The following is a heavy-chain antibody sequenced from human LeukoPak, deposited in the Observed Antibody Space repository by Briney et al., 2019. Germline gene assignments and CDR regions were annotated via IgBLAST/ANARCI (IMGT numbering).Heavy chain of an antibody. CDR2: INPDGNKK. D-gene: IGHD5-18*01. CDR1: GLTFSSSW. Sequence: GGSLRLSCAVSGLTFSSSWMDWVRQAPGRGLEWVASINPDGNKKYSADSVKGRFTISRDNAENSLYLQMNSLRVEDTAFYYCARDLAYSRLDYWGQGMLVTVSS. V-gene: IGHV3-7*01. J-gene: IGHJ4*02. CDR3: ARDLAYSRLDY.